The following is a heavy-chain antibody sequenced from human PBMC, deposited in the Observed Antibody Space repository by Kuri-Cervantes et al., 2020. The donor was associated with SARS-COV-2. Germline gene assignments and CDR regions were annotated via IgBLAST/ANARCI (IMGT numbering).Heavy chain of an antibody. Sequence: GGSLRLSCAASGFTFSNAWMSWVRQAPGKGLEWVGRIKSKTDGGTTDYAAPVKGRFTISRDDSKNTLYLQMNSLRAEDTAVYYCARRLGSYYAFDIWGQGTMVTVSS. J-gene: IGHJ3*02. V-gene: IGHV3-15*01. CDR1: GFTFSNAW. CDR3: ARRLGSYYAFDI. CDR2: IKSKTDGGTT. D-gene: IGHD1-26*01.